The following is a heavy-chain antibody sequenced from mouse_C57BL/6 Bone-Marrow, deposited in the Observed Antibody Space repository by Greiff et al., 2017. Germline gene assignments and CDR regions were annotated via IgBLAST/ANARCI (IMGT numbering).Heavy chain of an antibody. D-gene: IGHD1-1*01. CDR3: TTGFTTVVYAMDY. CDR2: IDPENGDT. Sequence: EVKLMESGAELVRPGASVKLSCTASGFNIKDDYMHWVKQRPEQGLEWIGWIDPENGDTEYASKFQGKATITADTSSNTAYLQLSSLTSEDTAVYYCTTGFTTVVYAMDYWGQGTSVTVSS. J-gene: IGHJ4*01. V-gene: IGHV14-4*01. CDR1: GFNIKDDY.